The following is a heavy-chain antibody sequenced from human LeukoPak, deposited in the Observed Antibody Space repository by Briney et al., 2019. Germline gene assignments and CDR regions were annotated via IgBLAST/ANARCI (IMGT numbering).Heavy chain of an antibody. V-gene: IGHV3-7*05. CDR1: GFTFGSYW. J-gene: IGHJ4*02. D-gene: IGHD3-3*01. CDR3: ARPFLEWLLSPDY. CDR2: IIQDGSEK. Sequence: TGGSLRLSCAASGFTFGSYWMSWVRQAPGKGLEWVANIIQDGSEKYYVDSVKGRFTISRDNPKNSLYLQMNSLRAEDTAVYYCARPFLEWLLSPDYWGQGTLVTVSS.